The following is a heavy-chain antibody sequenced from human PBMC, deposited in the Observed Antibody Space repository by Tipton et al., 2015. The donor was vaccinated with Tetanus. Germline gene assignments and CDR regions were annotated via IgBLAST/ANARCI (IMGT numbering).Heavy chain of an antibody. J-gene: IGHJ6*02. CDR2: IYHTGTT. CDR1: GDSISSGNYR. D-gene: IGHD6-25*01. Sequence: TLSLTCTVSGDSISSGNYRYNWIRQLPGKGLEWIGYIYHTGTTYYNPSFKSRVSISVDTSMSQFSLELNPVTAADTAVYYCARDSRLFYAMDVWGQGATVAVSS. CDR3: ARDSRLFYAMDV. V-gene: IGHV4-31*03.